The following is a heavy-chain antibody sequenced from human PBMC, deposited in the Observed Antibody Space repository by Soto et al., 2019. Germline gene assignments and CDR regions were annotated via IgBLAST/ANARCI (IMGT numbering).Heavy chain of an antibody. J-gene: IGHJ4*02. D-gene: IGHD6-6*01. CDR3: AKDIAARRGPFDY. V-gene: IGHV3-9*01. Sequence: EVQLVESGGGLVQPGRSLRLSCAASGFTFDDYAMHWVRQAPGKGLEWVSGISWNSGSIGYADSVKGRFTISRDNAKNSLYLQMNSLRAEDTALYYCAKDIAARRGPFDYWGQGTLVTVSS. CDR2: ISWNSGSI. CDR1: GFTFDDYA.